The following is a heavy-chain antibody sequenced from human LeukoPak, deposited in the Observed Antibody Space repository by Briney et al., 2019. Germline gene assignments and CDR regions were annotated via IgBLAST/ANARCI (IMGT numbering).Heavy chain of an antibody. V-gene: IGHV3-48*02. CDR3: ARDHDWAFDL. CDR2: INHNAEMI. Sequence: GGSLRLSCEASGFPFGSYVMSWVRQAPGKGLEWIAYINHNAEMIFYPDFVKGRFTISRDNAKNSLYLQMNALRYEDTAIYYCARDHDWAFDLWGQGTLVTASS. J-gene: IGHJ4*02. D-gene: IGHD3-9*01. CDR1: GFPFGSYV.